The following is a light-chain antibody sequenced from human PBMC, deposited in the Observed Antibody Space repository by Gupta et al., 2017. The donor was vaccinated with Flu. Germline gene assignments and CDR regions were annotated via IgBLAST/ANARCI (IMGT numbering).Light chain of an antibody. V-gene: IGKV1-39*01. CDR3: QQSDSTPYT. J-gene: IGKJ2*01. CDR2: AAS. Sequence: DIQFTQSPSSLSASVGDRVTITCRASQSITTYLNWYQQKPGKAPKLLIYAASSLQSGVPSRFSGSGSGTDFTLTISRLQPEDFASYHCQQSDSTPYTFGQGTKLEIK. CDR1: QSITTY.